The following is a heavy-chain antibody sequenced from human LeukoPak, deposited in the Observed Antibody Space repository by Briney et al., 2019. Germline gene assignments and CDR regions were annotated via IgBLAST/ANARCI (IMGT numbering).Heavy chain of an antibody. CDR3: AKGGGSYYVYFDY. V-gene: IGHV3-30*02. J-gene: IGHJ4*02. D-gene: IGHD1-26*01. CDR1: GFTFSSYG. CDR2: IRYDGSNK. Sequence: GGPLRLSCAASGFTFSSYGMHWVRQAPGKGLEWVAFIRYDGSNKYYADSVKGRFTIPRDNSKNTLYLQMNSLRAEDTAVYYCAKGGGSYYVYFDYWGQGTLVTVSS.